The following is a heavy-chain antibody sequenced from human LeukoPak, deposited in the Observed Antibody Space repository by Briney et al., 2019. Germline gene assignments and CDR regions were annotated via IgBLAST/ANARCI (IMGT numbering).Heavy chain of an antibody. D-gene: IGHD2-2*01. CDR2: ISDSGSTA. Sequence: GGSLRLSCGASGFSFSNYAMTWVRQAPGKGLEWVSGISDSGSTAFYADSVKGRFTSSRDNPKNTLYLQINSLRAEDTAVYYCAKAQYCSSTSCYEEGDAFDIWGQGTMVTVSS. J-gene: IGHJ3*02. V-gene: IGHV3-23*01. CDR1: GFSFSNYA. CDR3: AKAQYCSSTSCYEEGDAFDI.